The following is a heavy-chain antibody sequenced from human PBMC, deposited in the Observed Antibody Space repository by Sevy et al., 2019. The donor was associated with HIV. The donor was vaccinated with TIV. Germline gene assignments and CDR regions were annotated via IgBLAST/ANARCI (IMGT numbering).Heavy chain of an antibody. Sequence: GPLRLSCAASGFTLSDSGVHWVRQAPGKGLEWVAFIQVDGREKFYTDSVKGRFTISRDSSKNTVYLQMNSLRGEDTAVYYCAKRPTAAWGQGTLVTVSS. CDR2: IQVDGREK. J-gene: IGHJ5*02. CDR1: GFTLSDSG. CDR3: AKRPTAA. V-gene: IGHV3-30*02.